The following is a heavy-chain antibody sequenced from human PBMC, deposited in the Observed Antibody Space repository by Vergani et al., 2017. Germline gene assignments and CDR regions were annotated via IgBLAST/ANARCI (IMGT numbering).Heavy chain of an antibody. CDR1: GGSFTSYH. V-gene: IGHV4-34*01. CDR3: ARVNTETNGHLYYSYYMDV. D-gene: IGHD4-11*01. Sequence: QVQLQQWGGGLLKPSETLSLTCVFNGGSFTSYHWTWIRQSPGEGLEWVGDIDHTGRPDYNPSLKSRLTMSVDKSRNEFSLTLNSVTATDTAIYFCARVNTETNGHLYYSYYMDVWGQGTAVTVS. J-gene: IGHJ6*03. CDR2: IDHTGRP.